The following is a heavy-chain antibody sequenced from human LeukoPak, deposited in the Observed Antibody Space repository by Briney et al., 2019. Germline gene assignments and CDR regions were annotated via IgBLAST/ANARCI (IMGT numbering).Heavy chain of an antibody. D-gene: IGHD1-7*01. CDR3: ARESNWNYVPIPLLKYYYYYMDV. V-gene: IGHV4-59*11. Sequence: SETLSLTCTVSGGSISSHYWSWIRQPPGKGLEWIGYIYYSGSTNYNPSLKSRVTISVDTSKNQFSLKLSSVTAADTAVYYCARESNWNYVPIPLLKYYYYYMDVWGKGTTVTVSS. CDR1: GGSISSHY. CDR2: IYYSGST. J-gene: IGHJ6*03.